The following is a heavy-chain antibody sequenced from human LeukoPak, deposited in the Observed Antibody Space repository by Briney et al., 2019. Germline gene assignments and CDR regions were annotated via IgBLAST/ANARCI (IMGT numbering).Heavy chain of an antibody. D-gene: IGHD1-26*01. Sequence: GGSLRLSCAASGFSFSSYEMNWVRQAPGKALEWVSYISSSGSAISYADSVKGRFTISRDNAKSSLYLQMNSLRAEDTAVYYCARDEVGAATPFGDYWGQGTLVTVSS. J-gene: IGHJ4*02. CDR2: ISSSGSAI. CDR1: GFSFSSYE. CDR3: ARDEVGAATPFGDY. V-gene: IGHV3-48*03.